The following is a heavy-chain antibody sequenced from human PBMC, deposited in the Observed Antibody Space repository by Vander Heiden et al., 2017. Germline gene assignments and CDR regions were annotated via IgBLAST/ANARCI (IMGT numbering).Heavy chain of an antibody. Sequence: PGQRPEWMGWISAANGNAKYSETFQGRVILTRDTSATTAYMDLTSLTSEDTAIYYCAKGSGWGFDPWGQGTLVTVSS. J-gene: IGHJ5*02. D-gene: IGHD6-19*01. CDR3: AKGSGWGFDP. V-gene: IGHV1-3*01. CDR2: ISAANGNA.